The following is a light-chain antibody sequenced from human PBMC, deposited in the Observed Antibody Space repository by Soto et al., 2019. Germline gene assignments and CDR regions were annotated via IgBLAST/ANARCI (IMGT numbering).Light chain of an antibody. V-gene: IGKV3-15*01. CDR1: QTVSYN. CDR2: RAS. Sequence: EIVMTQSPATLSVSPGETATLTCRASQTVSYNFAWYQQKPGQPPRLLFYRASTRATGVPDRFSASGFATEFTLSINGLQSEDFALYYCQPYDDWPRWTLGQGTKVDVK. CDR3: QPYDDWPRWT. J-gene: IGKJ1*01.